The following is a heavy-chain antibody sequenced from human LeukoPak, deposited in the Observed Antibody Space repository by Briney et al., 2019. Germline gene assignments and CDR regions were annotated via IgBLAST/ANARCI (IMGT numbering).Heavy chain of an antibody. V-gene: IGHV4-39*07. D-gene: IGHD2-15*01. CDR2: IFYSGST. J-gene: IGHJ4*02. CDR3: ARVGVFGYCTRPSCYSPLDY. Sequence: SETLSLTCTVSGGSISSSTYYWGWIRQPPGKGLERIGSIFYSGSTYYTPSLKSRVSISVDTSKNQFSLNLASVTAADTAVYYCARVGVFGYCTRPSCYSPLDYWGQGTLVTVSS. CDR1: GGSISSSTYY.